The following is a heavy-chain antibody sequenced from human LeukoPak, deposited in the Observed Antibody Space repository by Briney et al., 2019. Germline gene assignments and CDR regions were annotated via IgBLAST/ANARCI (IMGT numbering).Heavy chain of an antibody. CDR3: ARGYYSGSRIDY. D-gene: IGHD6-13*01. J-gene: IGHJ4*02. CDR2: INSDGTTT. Sequence: PGGSLRLSCAAFAFTFSSYWMHWVRQGPGKGLVWVARINSDGTTTNYADSVKGRFTISRDNARNTLYLQMNSLTADDTAVYYCARGYYSGSRIDYWGQGTLVTVSS. V-gene: IGHV3-74*01. CDR1: AFTFSSYW.